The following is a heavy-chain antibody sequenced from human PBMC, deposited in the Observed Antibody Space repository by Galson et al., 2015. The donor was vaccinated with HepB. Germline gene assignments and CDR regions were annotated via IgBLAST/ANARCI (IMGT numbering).Heavy chain of an antibody. CDR1: GFTFSYYA. V-gene: IGHV3-23*01. J-gene: IGHJ4*02. D-gene: IGHD5-24*01. CDR3: AKVFPEKTDGVYRQALYYFDS. Sequence: SLRLSCAASGFTFSYYAMAWVRQAPGKGLEWISAITPSGDNTYSADSMKGRFFISRDNSQNTLFLQMNSLRADDTAIYFCAKVFPEKTDGVYRQALYYFDSWGQGTRVTVSS. CDR2: ITPSGDNT.